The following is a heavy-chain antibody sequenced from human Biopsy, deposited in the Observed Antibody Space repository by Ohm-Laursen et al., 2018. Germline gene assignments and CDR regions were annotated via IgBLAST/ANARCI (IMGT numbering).Heavy chain of an antibody. D-gene: IGHD3-22*01. CDR2: IFNSANT. Sequence: SQTLSLTCPVSGGSISSGGSYWSWIRQRPGKGLEWIGYIFNSANTYYNPSLKNLITISGDTSKNQFSPKLNSVTAADTAVYYCARGDYFDSNGYFWFDPWGQGTLVTVSS. V-gene: IGHV4-31*01. CDR3: ARGDYFDSNGYFWFDP. CDR1: GGSISSGGSY. J-gene: IGHJ5*02.